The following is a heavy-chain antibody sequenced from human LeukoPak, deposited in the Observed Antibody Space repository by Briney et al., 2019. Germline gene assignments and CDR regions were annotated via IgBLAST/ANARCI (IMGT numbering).Heavy chain of an antibody. CDR2: IHHSGTT. V-gene: IGHV4-38-2*01. CDR3: ARFDFVWDTHGMDAFDL. D-gene: IGHD3-16*01. J-gene: IGHJ3*01. Sequence: RSETLSLTCAVFGFCLSRGFSWGWVRQPPGKGLEWLANIHHSGTTYFSPSPRSPLPISSDPSENKFSLKLSSATAEDTALYFCARFDFVWDTHGMDAFDLWGQGTAVTVSS. CDR1: GFCLSRGFS.